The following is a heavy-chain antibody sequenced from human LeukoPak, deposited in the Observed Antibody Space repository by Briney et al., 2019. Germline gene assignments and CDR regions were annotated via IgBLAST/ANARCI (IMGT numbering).Heavy chain of an antibody. CDR1: GDSISSGNYY. V-gene: IGHV4-61*02. Sequence: SETLSLTCTVSGDSISSGNYYRSWVRQPAGKGLEWIGRVFTNGITRYNPSLKSRVSVSVDTSKNQFSLKLSSVTAADTAVYYCARLRIAAAGTSFLPLDAFDIWGQGTMVTVSS. CDR2: VFTNGIT. CDR3: ARLRIAAAGTSFLPLDAFDI. J-gene: IGHJ3*02. D-gene: IGHD6-13*01.